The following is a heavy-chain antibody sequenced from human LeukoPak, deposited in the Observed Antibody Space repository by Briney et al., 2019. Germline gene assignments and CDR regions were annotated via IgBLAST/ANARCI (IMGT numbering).Heavy chain of an antibody. CDR2: INHNGNVN. V-gene: IGHV3-7*03. J-gene: IGHJ6*02. CDR1: GFTFSSYA. Sequence: GGSLRLSCAASGFTFSSYAMHWARQAPGKGLEWVASINHNGNVNYYVDSVKGRFTISRDNAKNSLYLQMSNLRAEDTAVYFCARGGGLDVWGQGATVTVSS. CDR3: ARGGGLDV. D-gene: IGHD3-16*01.